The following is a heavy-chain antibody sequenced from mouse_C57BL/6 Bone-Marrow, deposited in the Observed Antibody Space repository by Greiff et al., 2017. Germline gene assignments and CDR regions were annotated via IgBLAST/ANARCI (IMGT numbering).Heavy chain of an antibody. V-gene: IGHV5-15*01. J-gene: IGHJ4*01. CDR2: ISNLAYSI. CDR1: GFTFSDYG. D-gene: IGHD1-1*01. CDR3: ARRDGSSLYAMDY. Sequence: EVKLMESGGGLVQPGGSLKLSCAASGFTFSDYGMAWVRQAPRKGPEWVAFISNLAYSIYYADTVTGRFTISRENAKNTLYLEMSSLRSEDTAMYYCARRDGSSLYAMDYWGQGTSVTVSS.